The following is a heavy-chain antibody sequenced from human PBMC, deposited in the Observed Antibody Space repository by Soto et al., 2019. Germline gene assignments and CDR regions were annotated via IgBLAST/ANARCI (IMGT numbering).Heavy chain of an antibody. Sequence: QVQLVQSGAEVKKPGSSVKVSCKASGGTFSSYAISWVRQAPGQGLEWMGGIIPIFGTANYAQKFQGRVTITADESTSTDYMELSSLRSEDTAVYYCASVSNPSYDFWSGYDYWGQGTLVTVSS. J-gene: IGHJ4*02. CDR1: GGTFSSYA. CDR2: IIPIFGTA. CDR3: ASVSNPSYDFWSGYDY. D-gene: IGHD3-3*01. V-gene: IGHV1-69*01.